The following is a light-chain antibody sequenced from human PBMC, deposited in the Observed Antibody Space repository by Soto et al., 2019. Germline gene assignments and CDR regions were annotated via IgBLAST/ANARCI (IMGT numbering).Light chain of an antibody. Sequence: QSALTQPASVSGSPGQSITFSCTGTSNDIGGYNYVSWFQHQPDKAPKLIIYEVNDRPSGVSNRFSGSKSGNTASLTISGLQPEDEADYYCSSYTTNRTRVFGGGTKVTVL. CDR2: EVN. V-gene: IGLV2-14*01. J-gene: IGLJ3*02. CDR1: SNDIGGYNY. CDR3: SSYTTNRTRV.